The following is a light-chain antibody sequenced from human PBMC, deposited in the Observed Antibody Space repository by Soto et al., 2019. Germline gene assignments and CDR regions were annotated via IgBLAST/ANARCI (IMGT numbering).Light chain of an antibody. CDR3: QQYDGY. V-gene: IGKV1-5*01. Sequence: QMTQSPSTLSESVGDRVTITCRASQNINTWLARYQQKPGTAPRLLIYDVSTLQSGVPSRFSGSGSGTEFTLTITSLQPDDSAIYYCQQYDGYFGPGTKV. CDR2: DVS. CDR1: QNINTW. J-gene: IGKJ3*01.